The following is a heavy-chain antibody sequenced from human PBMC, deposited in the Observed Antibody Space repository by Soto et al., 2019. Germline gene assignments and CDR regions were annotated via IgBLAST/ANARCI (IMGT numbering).Heavy chain of an antibody. D-gene: IGHD5-18*01. CDR3: ARSRGLRGYSYGTDY. CDR2: IYYSGST. Sequence: SETLSLTCTVSGGSISSYYWSWIRQPPGKGLEWIGYIYYSGSTNYNPSLKSRVTISVDTSKNQFSLKLSSVTAADTAVYYCARSRGLRGYSYGTDYWGQGTLVTVSS. V-gene: IGHV4-59*01. J-gene: IGHJ4*02. CDR1: GGSISSYY.